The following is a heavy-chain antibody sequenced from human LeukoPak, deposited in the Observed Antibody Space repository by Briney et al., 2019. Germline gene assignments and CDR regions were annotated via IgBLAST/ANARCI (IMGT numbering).Heavy chain of an antibody. V-gene: IGHV3-7*01. J-gene: IGHJ4*02. CDR2: IKQDGSEK. Sequence: GGSLRLSCAASGFTFSTYWMSWVRQAPGKGLEGVANIKQDGSEKYYVNSVKGRFNISRDNAKNPLYLQMNSLRAEDTAVYYCVLPAPIDYWGQGTLVTVSS. CDR1: GFTFSTYW. CDR3: VLPAPIDY. D-gene: IGHD2-2*01.